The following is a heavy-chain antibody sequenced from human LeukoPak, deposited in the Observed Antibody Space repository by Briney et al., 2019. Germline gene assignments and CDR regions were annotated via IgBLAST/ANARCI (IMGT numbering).Heavy chain of an antibody. CDR1: GFTFSSYA. V-gene: IGHV3-30*04. CDR2: ISYDGSNK. D-gene: IGHD3-22*01. Sequence: QTGGSLRLSCAASGFTFSSYAMHWVRQAPGKGLEWVAVISYDGSNKYYADSVKGRFTISRDNSKNTLYLQMNSLRAEDTAVYYCARDHYYDSSGYYYASYYYYYMDVWGKGTTVTVSS. J-gene: IGHJ6*03. CDR3: ARDHYYDSSGYYYASYYYYYMDV.